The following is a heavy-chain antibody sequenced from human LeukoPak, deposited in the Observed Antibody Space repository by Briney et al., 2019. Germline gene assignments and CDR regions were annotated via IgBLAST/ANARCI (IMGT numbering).Heavy chain of an antibody. V-gene: IGHV3-15*01. D-gene: IGHD3/OR15-3a*01. CDR2: IKTKDDGGTT. Sequence: PGGSLRLSCAASGFTFSNVWMTWVRQAPGQGLEWVGLIKTKDDGGTTESAAPVKGRFTISRGDSKKTLYLQMNSLKREDTGMYYCTTWTSDWGQGALVTVSS. J-gene: IGHJ4*02. CDR3: TTWTSD. CDR1: GFTFSNVW.